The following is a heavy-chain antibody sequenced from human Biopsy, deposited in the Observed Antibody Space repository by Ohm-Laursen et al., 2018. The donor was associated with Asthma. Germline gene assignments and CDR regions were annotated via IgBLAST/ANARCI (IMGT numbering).Heavy chain of an antibody. D-gene: IGHD3-22*01. J-gene: IGHJ4*02. CDR3: ARGDSSNWSHYYFDY. Sequence: SLRLSCTASGFAVSRDHVFWVRQAPGKGLERVSVIYSGGTSHTADSVRGRFTISRDYSKNTLYLQMHSLRAEDTAVYYCARGDSSNWSHYYFDYWGQGTLVTVSS. CDR2: IYSGGTS. V-gene: IGHV3-53*01. CDR1: GFAVSRDH.